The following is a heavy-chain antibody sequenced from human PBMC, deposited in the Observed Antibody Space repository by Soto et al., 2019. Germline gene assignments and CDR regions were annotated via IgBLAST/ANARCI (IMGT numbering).Heavy chain of an antibody. CDR1: GGSISSSSYY. CDR3: ARELGQLAKGYFDY. D-gene: IGHD6-6*01. V-gene: IGHV4-39*02. CDR2: IYYSGST. J-gene: IGHJ4*02. Sequence: SETLSLTCTVSGGSISSSSYYWGWIRQPPGKGLEWIGSIYYSGSTYYNPSLKSRVTTSVDTSKNQFSLKLSSVTAADTAVYYCARELGQLAKGYFDYWGQGTLVTVSS.